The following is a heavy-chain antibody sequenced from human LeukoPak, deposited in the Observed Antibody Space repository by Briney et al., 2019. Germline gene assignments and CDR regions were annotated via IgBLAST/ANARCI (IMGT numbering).Heavy chain of an antibody. CDR1: GGTFSSYT. CDR3: ARDSSREWFGDRYFDP. V-gene: IGHV1-69*04. D-gene: IGHD3-10*01. CDR2: IIPILGIA. J-gene: IGHJ5*02. Sequence: ASVKVSCEASGGTFSSYTISWVRQAPGQGLEWMGRIIPILGIANYAQKFQGRVTITADKSTSTAYMELSSLRSEDTAVYYCARDSSREWFGDRYFDPWGQGTLVTVSS.